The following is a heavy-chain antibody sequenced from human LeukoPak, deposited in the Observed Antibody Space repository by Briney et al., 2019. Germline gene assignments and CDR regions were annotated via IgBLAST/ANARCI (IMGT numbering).Heavy chain of an antibody. CDR1: GGSFSGYY. V-gene: IGHV4-34*01. CDR3: ARSYSSSWYADAFDI. Sequence: SETLSLTCAVYGGSFSGYYWSWIRQPPGKGLEWIGEIYHSGSTNYNPSLKSRVTISVDKSKNQFSLKLSSVTAADTAVYYCARSYSSSWYADAFDIWGQGTMVTVSS. J-gene: IGHJ3*02. D-gene: IGHD6-13*01. CDR2: IYHSGST.